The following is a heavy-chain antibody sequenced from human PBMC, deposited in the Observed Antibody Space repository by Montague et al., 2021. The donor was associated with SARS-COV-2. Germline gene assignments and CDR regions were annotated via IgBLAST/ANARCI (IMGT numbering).Heavy chain of an antibody. J-gene: IGHJ4*02. Sequence: SLRLSCAASGFTFSSYWMHWVRQAPGKGLVWVPRINSDGSSTSYADSVKGRFTISRDNAKNTLYLQMNSLRAEDTAVYYCITMIVVAEDYFDYWGQGTLVTVSS. D-gene: IGHD3-22*01. CDR1: GFTFSSYW. CDR2: INSDGSST. CDR3: ITMIVVAEDYFDY. V-gene: IGHV3-74*01.